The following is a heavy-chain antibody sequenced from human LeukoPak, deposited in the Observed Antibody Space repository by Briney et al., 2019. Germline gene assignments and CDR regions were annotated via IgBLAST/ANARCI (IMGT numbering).Heavy chain of an antibody. CDR2: IDPSDSHT. CDR3: ARHVYCSSTSCYAAFDI. V-gene: IGHV5-10-1*01. CDR1: GYRFTSYW. Sequence: GESLGISCKGSGYRFTSYWISWVRQMPGKGLEWMGRIDPSDSHTNYSPSFQGHVTISADKSISTAYLQWSSMKASDTAMYYCARHVYCSSTSCYAAFDIWGQGTMVTVSS. D-gene: IGHD2-2*01. J-gene: IGHJ3*02.